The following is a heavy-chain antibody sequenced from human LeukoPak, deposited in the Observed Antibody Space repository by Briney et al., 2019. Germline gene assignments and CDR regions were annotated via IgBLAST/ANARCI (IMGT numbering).Heavy chain of an antibody. CDR3: ARDWGATYAFDI. D-gene: IGHD1-26*01. CDR1: GFTFSSYW. J-gene: IGHJ3*02. V-gene: IGHV3-74*01. Sequence: PGGSLRLSCAASGFTFSSYWMHWVRHAPGKGLVWVSRINSDGSSTSYADSVKGRFTISRDNAKNTLYLQMNSLRAEDTAVYYCARDWGATYAFDIWGQGTMVTVSS. CDR2: INSDGSST.